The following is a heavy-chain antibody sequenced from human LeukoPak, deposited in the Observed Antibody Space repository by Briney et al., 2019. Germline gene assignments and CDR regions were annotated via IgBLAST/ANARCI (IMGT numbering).Heavy chain of an antibody. D-gene: IGHD4-17*01. CDR1: GFTFNSYE. CDR2: ISSSGSTM. Sequence: GGSLRLSCAASGFTFNSYEVNWVRQAPGGGLEWVSYISSSGSTMYYADSVKGRFTVSRDNAKNSLFLQMNSLRAEDTAVYYCARVRVTVTTLDYWGQGALVTVSS. V-gene: IGHV3-48*03. J-gene: IGHJ4*02. CDR3: ARVRVTVTTLDY.